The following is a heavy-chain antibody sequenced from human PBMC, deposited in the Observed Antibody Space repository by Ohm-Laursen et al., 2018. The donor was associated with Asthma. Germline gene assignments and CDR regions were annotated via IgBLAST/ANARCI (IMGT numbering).Heavy chain of an antibody. J-gene: IGHJ4*02. CDR2: ISWNSGSI. D-gene: IGHD6-13*01. CDR3: AKDMAACAYYFEY. Sequence: SLRLSCSASGFTFADYAMHWVRQAPGKGLEWVSGISWNSGSIGSADSVKGRLTISRDNAKNSLDLQMNSLRAEGTALYYCAKDMAACAYYFEYWGQGTLVTVSS. CDR1: GFTFADYA. V-gene: IGHV3-9*01.